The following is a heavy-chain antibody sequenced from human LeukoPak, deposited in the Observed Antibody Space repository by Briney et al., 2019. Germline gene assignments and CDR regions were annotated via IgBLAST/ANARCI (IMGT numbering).Heavy chain of an antibody. J-gene: IGHJ4*02. CDR1: GFTFTSYG. V-gene: IGHV3-21*01. Sequence: PGGSLRLSCAASGFTFTSYGMTWVRQAPGKGLEGVSSISSSSSYIYYSDSVKGRFTISRDNAKNSLYLQMNSLKADDTAVYYCTRGAGTGWRFDSWGQGTLVTVSS. CDR2: ISSSSSYI. D-gene: IGHD6-19*01. CDR3: TRGAGTGWRFDS.